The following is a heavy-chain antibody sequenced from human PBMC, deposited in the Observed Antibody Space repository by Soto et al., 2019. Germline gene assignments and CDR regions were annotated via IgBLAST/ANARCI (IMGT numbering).Heavy chain of an antibody. CDR1: GGSISSSNW. D-gene: IGHD3-22*01. V-gene: IGHV4-4*02. CDR2: IYHSGST. CDR3: AALGSGYGVDAFDS. Sequence: QVQLQESGPGLVKPSGTLSLTCAVSGGSISSSNWWSWVRQPPGKGLAWIGEIYHSGSTNYNPSLYIPFTRSVDTSTNQFSLRLSSVTAADTAVYYCAALGSGYGVDAFDSWGQGTMVTVSS. J-gene: IGHJ3*02.